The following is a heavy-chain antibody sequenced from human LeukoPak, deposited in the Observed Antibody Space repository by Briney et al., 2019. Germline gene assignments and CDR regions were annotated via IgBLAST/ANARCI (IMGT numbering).Heavy chain of an antibody. CDR3: ARDRPNSYGPTYGMDV. CDR1: GFTFSSYA. J-gene: IGHJ6*02. CDR2: ISYDGSNK. D-gene: IGHD5-18*01. V-gene: IGHV3-30-3*01. Sequence: GRSLRLSCAASGFTFSSYAMHWVRQAPGKGLEWVAVISYDGSNKYYADSVKGRFTISRDNSKNTLYLQMNSLGAEDTAVYYCARDRPNSYGPTYGMDVWGQGTTVTVSS.